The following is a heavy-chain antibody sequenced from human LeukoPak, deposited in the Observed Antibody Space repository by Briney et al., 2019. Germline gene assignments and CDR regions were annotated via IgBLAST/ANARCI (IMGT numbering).Heavy chain of an antibody. CDR3: AREYPPRYYYDSSGYLDY. Sequence: GGSLRLSCAASGFTFNSYGMHWVRQAPGKGLEWVAVISYDGSNKYYADSVKGRFTISRDNSKNTLYLQMNSLRAEDTAVYYCAREYPPRYYYDSSGYLDYWGQGTLVTVSS. J-gene: IGHJ4*02. CDR2: ISYDGSNK. V-gene: IGHV3-30*03. D-gene: IGHD3-22*01. CDR1: GFTFNSYG.